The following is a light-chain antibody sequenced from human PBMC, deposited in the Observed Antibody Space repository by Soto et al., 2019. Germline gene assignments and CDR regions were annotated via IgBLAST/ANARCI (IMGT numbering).Light chain of an antibody. CDR2: DAS. CDR1: QSVSNYY. J-gene: IGKJ1*01. V-gene: IGKV3-20*01. CDR3: QQNETSPRA. Sequence: IVLTQTPGTLSLSPGERATLSCRASQSVSNYYLAWYQQRPGQAPRLLIYDASSTSTGIPDGFSGSGSGKDFSLTISRVEPEDFAVYYCQQNETSPRAFGQGTKVEIK.